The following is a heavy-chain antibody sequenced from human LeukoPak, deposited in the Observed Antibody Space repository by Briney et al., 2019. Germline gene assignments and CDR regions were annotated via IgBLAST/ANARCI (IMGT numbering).Heavy chain of an antibody. Sequence: GGSLRLSCAASGFTVSNYAVHWVRQAPGKGLEWVAVISYDGSNKYYADSVKGRFTISRDNSKNTLYVQMNSLRAVDTAVYYCARGGPYCSSTSCYSTTDGFDYWGQGTLVTVSS. V-gene: IGHV3-30-3*01. CDR2: ISYDGSNK. D-gene: IGHD2-2*01. J-gene: IGHJ4*02. CDR3: ARGGPYCSSTSCYSTTDGFDY. CDR1: GFTVSNYA.